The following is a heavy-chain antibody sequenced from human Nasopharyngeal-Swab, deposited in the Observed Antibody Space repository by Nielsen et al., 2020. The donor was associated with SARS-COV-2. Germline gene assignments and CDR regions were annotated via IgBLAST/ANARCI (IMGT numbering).Heavy chain of an antibody. V-gene: IGHV4-61*02. Sequence: SETLSLTCTVSGGSISSGSYYWSWIRQPAGKGLEWIGRIYTSGSTNYNPSLKSRVTISVDTSKNQFSLKLSSVTAADTAVYYRARDRSWNDGWFDPWGQGTLVTVSS. CDR1: GGSISSGSYY. J-gene: IGHJ5*02. CDR2: IYTSGST. CDR3: ARDRSWNDGWFDP. D-gene: IGHD1-1*01.